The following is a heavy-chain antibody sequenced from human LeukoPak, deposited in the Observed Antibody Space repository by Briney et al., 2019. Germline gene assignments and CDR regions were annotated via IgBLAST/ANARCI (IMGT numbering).Heavy chain of an antibody. D-gene: IGHD3-22*01. CDR1: GFTLSSYE. Sequence: GGSLRLSCAASGFTLSSYEMNWVRQAPGKGLEWVSYISSSGSTIYYADSVKGRFTISRDNAKNSLYLQMNSLRAGDTAVYYCARDGRDSSGYYYPRDYWGQGTLVTVSS. V-gene: IGHV3-48*03. CDR2: ISSSGSTI. CDR3: ARDGRDSSGYYYPRDY. J-gene: IGHJ4*02.